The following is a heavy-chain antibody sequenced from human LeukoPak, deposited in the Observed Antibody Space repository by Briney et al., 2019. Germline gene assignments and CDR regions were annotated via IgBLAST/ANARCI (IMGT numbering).Heavy chain of an antibody. J-gene: IGHJ4*02. D-gene: IGHD2-21*01. CDR3: AKSHISRYPLQYYFDL. CDR1: GFTFSSYA. Sequence: GRSLRLSCAASGFTFSSYAMSWLRQAPQKGLEWVSGISVTGDITHYADSVKGRFTIARNNSRTTLYLQLNSLRADDTAVYYCAKSHISRYPLQYYFDLWGQGAQVIVSS. V-gene: IGHV3-23*01. CDR2: ISVTGDIT.